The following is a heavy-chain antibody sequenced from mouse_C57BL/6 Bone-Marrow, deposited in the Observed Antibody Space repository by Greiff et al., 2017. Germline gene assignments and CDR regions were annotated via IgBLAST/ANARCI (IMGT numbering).Heavy chain of an antibody. V-gene: IGHV1-80*01. CDR2: IYPGDGDT. D-gene: IGHD1-1*01. CDR1: GYAFSSYW. J-gene: IGHJ2*01. Sequence: VQGVESGAELVKPGASVKISCKASGYAFSSYWMNWVKQRPGKGLEWIGQIYPGDGDTTYNGKFKGKATLTADKSSSTAYMQLSSLTSEDSAVYFCARLRTVVGGYWGQGTTLTVSS. CDR3: ARLRTVVGGY.